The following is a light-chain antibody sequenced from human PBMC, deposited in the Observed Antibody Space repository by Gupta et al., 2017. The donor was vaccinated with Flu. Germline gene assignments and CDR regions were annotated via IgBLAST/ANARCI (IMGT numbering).Light chain of an antibody. CDR2: NNN. Sequence: TTSCSGSSSNIGSNVVYWDQHGTGTAPNLLIYNNNKRHSGVPDRFSGSKSSTSATLAISGLRSEDEADYYCASWDDSLGGHYVFGTGTKVTVL. J-gene: IGLJ1*01. CDR3: ASWDDSLGGHYV. CDR1: SSNIGSNV. V-gene: IGLV1-47*01.